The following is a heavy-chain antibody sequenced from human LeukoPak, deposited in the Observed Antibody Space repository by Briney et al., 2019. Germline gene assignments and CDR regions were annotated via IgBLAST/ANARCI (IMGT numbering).Heavy chain of an antibody. J-gene: IGHJ3*02. CDR3: AAGIVGSTGAFDI. Sequence: SETLSLTCTVSGGSISSYYLSWIRQPAGKGLEWIGRVYNSVTINYNPSLKSRVTISEDTSKNQFSLKLSSVTAADTAVYYCAAGIVGSTGAFDIWGQGTMVTVSS. CDR2: VYNSVTI. CDR1: GGSISSYY. V-gene: IGHV4-4*07. D-gene: IGHD1-26*01.